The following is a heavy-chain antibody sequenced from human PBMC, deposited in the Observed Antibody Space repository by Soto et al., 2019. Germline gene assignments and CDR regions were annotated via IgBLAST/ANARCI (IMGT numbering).Heavy chain of an antibody. CDR3: ARKAWVRFDY. J-gene: IGHJ4*02. CDR1: GGSISSSVW. CDR2: VFHTGDT. Sequence: SQTLPLTCAVSGGSISSSVWLSWVRQPPGKGLEWIGEVFHTGDTYFNPSLRSRVAMSVDKSTNEFSLKVTSVTAADTAIYYCARKAWVRFDYWGQGALVTVSS. D-gene: IGHD7-27*01. V-gene: IGHV4-4*02.